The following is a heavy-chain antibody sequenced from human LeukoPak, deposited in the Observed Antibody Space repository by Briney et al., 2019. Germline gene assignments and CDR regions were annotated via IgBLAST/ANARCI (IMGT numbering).Heavy chain of an antibody. Sequence: PGGSLRLSCAASGFTFSSYAMSWVRQAPGKGLEWVAVMWYDGRNQNYADSVKGRFTISRDNSKNTLYLQMNNLRVDDTGVYYCAREYPYYFDYWGQGTLVTVSS. J-gene: IGHJ4*02. V-gene: IGHV3-33*08. CDR2: MWYDGRNQ. CDR1: GFTFSSYA. CDR3: AREYPYYFDY.